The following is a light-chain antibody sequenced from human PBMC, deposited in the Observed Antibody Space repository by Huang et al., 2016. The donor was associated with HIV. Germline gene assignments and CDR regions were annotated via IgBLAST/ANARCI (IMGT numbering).Light chain of an antibody. Sequence: EIKMTQSPATLSVSPGGRVTLSCRARQNVRNNLAWYQQKTGQSPWLLIYDTSPRASGIPARFSGSGSVTEFTLTISGLQSEDFAIYYCQQYDKWPPGLTFGGGTKVEI. CDR2: DTS. CDR1: QNVRNN. CDR3: QQYDKWPPGLT. J-gene: IGKJ4*01. V-gene: IGKV3D-15*01.